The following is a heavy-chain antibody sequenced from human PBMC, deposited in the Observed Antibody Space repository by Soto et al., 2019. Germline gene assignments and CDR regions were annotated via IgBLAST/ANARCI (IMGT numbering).Heavy chain of an antibody. Sequence: GGSLRLSCAASGFTFSSYAMHWVRQAPGKGLEWVAVISYDGSNKYYADSVKGRFTISRDNSKNTLYLQMNSLRDEDTAVYFCARDKEYRSSSLCSDFWGQGTLVTVSS. CDR2: ISYDGSNK. CDR3: ARDKEYRSSSLCSDF. V-gene: IGHV3-30-3*01. D-gene: IGHD6-6*01. CDR1: GFTFSSYA. J-gene: IGHJ4*02.